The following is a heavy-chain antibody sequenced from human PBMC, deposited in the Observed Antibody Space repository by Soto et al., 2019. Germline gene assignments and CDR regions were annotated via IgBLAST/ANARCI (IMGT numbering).Heavy chain of an antibody. CDR1: GGTFSSYT. CDR3: ATRDRDYYYYMDV. J-gene: IGHJ6*03. Sequence: SVKVSCKASGGTFSSYTISWVRQAPGQGLEWMGRIIPILGIANYAQKFQGRVTITADKSTSTAYMELSSLRSEDTAVYYCATRDRDYYYYMDVWGKGTTVTVSS. V-gene: IGHV1-69*02. CDR2: IIPILGIA.